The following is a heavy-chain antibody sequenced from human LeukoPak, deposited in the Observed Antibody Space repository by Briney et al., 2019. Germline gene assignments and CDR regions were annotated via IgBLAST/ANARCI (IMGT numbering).Heavy chain of an antibody. Sequence: AGGSLRLSCAASGFTFSSYAMSWVRQAPGKGLEWVSAISGSGGATYYADSVKGRFTISRDNAKNSLYLQMNSLRAEDTAVYYCTLERWRGGFDYWGQGTLVTVSS. CDR2: ISGSGGAT. V-gene: IGHV3-23*01. J-gene: IGHJ4*02. CDR3: TLERWRGGFDY. CDR1: GFTFSSYA. D-gene: IGHD3-16*01.